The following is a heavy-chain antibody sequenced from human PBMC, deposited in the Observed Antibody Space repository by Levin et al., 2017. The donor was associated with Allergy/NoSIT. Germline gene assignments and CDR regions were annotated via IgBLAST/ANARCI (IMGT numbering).Heavy chain of an antibody. Sequence: GGSLRLSCAASGITFSNAWMSWARQAPGKGLEWVGRIKSKTDGGTTEYAAPVKGRFTISRDASKNTLYLQMNSLKTEDTAVYFCTTYSSSWYYFDYWGQGTLVTVSS. V-gene: IGHV3-15*01. D-gene: IGHD6-13*01. CDR1: GITFSNAW. CDR3: TTYSSSWYYFDY. J-gene: IGHJ4*02. CDR2: IKSKTDGGTT.